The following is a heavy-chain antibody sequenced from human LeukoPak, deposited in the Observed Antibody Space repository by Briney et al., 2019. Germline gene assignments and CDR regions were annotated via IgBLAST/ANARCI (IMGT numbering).Heavy chain of an antibody. CDR2: IYPGDSDT. CDR1: GYSFTSYW. V-gene: IGHV5-51*01. D-gene: IGHD1-26*01. Sequence: GESLKISSKGSGYSFTSYWIGWVRQMPGKGLEWMGIIYPGDSDTRYSPSFQGQVTISADKSISTAYLQWSSLKASDTAMYYCARDRPSNSGSYAVGFDYWGQGTLVTVSS. CDR3: ARDRPSNSGSYAVGFDY. J-gene: IGHJ4*02.